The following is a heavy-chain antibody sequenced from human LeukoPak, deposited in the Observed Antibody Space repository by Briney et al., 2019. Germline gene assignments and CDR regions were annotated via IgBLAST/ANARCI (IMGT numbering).Heavy chain of an antibody. V-gene: IGHV4-4*07. J-gene: IGHJ4*02. Sequence: SETLSLTCTVSGGSISSYYWSWIRQPPGKGLEWIGRIYTSGSTNYNPSLKSRVTMSVDTSKNQFSLKLSSVTAADTAVYYCARGGAWRGYYFDYWGQGTLVTVSS. D-gene: IGHD3-10*01. CDR3: ARGGAWRGYYFDY. CDR2: IYTSGST. CDR1: GGSISSYY.